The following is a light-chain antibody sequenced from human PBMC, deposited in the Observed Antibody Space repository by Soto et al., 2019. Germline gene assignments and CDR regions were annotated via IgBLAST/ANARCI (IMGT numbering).Light chain of an antibody. Sequence: QSVLTQPPSASASPGQSVTISCTGTRSDVGGYNYVSWYQQHPGKAPKLMIYEVNKRPSGVPDRFSGSKSGNTASLTVSGLQAEDEADYYCSSYAGSNTYVFGSGTKVTVL. CDR1: RSDVGGYNY. CDR2: EVN. V-gene: IGLV2-8*01. J-gene: IGLJ1*01. CDR3: SSYAGSNTYV.